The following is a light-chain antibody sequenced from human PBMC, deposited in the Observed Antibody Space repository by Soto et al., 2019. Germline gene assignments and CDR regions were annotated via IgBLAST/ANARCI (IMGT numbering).Light chain of an antibody. Sequence: DIQMTQSPSTLSGSVGDRVTITCRASQTISSWLAWYQQKPGKAPKLLIYKASTLESGVPSRFSGSGSGTEFTLTISSLQADDFAIYYCQQYNGYRLASGGRTNV. CDR3: QQYNGYRLA. J-gene: IGKJ4*01. CDR2: KAS. CDR1: QTISSW. V-gene: IGKV1-5*03.